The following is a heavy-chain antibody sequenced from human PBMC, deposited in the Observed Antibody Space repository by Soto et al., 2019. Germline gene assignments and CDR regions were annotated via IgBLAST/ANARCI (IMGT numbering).Heavy chain of an antibody. CDR3: ARDPGGSSSEFDY. J-gene: IGHJ4*02. D-gene: IGHD6-6*01. Sequence: ASVNVSCKASGGTFSSYAISWVRQAPGQGLEWMGGIIPIFGTANYAQKFQGRVTITADESTSTAYMELSSLRSEDTAVYYCARDPGGSSSEFDYWGQGTLVTVSS. V-gene: IGHV1-69*01. CDR2: IIPIFGTA. CDR1: GGTFSSYA.